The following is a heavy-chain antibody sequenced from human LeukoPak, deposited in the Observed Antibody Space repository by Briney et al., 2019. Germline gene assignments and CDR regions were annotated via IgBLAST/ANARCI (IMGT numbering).Heavy chain of an antibody. D-gene: IGHD6-13*01. J-gene: IGHJ5*02. CDR1: GGSISSYY. V-gene: IGHV4-59*01. Sequence: SETLSLTCTVSGGSISSYYWSWIRQPPGKGLEWIGYIYYSGSTNYNPSLKSRVTISVDTSKNQFSLKLSSVTAADTAVYYCARAFRHSSSWSAVWFDPWGQGTLVTVSS. CDR3: ARAFRHSSSWSAVWFDP. CDR2: IYYSGST.